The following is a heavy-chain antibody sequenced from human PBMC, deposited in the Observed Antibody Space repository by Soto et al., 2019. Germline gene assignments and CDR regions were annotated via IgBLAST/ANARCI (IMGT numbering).Heavy chain of an antibody. CDR3: VGALMTTVAEGDY. V-gene: IGHV3-74*01. D-gene: IGHD4-17*01. J-gene: IGHJ4*02. Sequence: GESLKISCAASGFTFSSKWMHWVRQAPGKGLVWVSRISTDGSTTTYADSVKGRFTISRDNAKNTVYLQMNSLRAEDTAVYYCVGALMTTVAEGDYWGQGTLVTVSS. CDR2: ISTDGSTT. CDR1: GFTFSSKW.